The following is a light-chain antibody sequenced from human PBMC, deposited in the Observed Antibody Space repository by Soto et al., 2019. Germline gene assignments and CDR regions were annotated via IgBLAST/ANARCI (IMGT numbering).Light chain of an antibody. Sequence: EIVLTQSPGTLSLSPGERATLSSRASQSLSTNSLAWYQQKPGQTPRLLIYAASTRDTDIPDRFNGSGSGTDFALTISRLEREDFGLYYCQQYDASPLTFGPGTKVDIK. CDR2: AAS. CDR1: QSLSTNS. J-gene: IGKJ3*01. CDR3: QQYDASPLT. V-gene: IGKV3-20*01.